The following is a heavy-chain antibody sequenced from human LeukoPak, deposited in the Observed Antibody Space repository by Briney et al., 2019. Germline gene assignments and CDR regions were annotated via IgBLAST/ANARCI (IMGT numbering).Heavy chain of an antibody. D-gene: IGHD5-24*01. CDR2: RWYDGSIK. Sequence: PGGSLRLSCAASGFTFSDYGMHWVRQAPGKGLEWLAIRWYDGSIKYYADSAKGRFTLSRDNSKKEVFLQTNSLRAEDTDVYYCARGRDGYNYYCYYYRDVWGKGTTVTVSS. J-gene: IGHJ6*03. V-gene: IGHV3-33*02. CDR1: GFTFSDYG. CDR3: ARGRDGYNYYCYYYRDV.